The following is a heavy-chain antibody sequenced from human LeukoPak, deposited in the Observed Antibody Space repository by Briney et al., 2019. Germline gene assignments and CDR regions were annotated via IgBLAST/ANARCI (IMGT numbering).Heavy chain of an antibody. Sequence: GGSLRLSCAASGFTFSAYWMTWVRQAPGKGLERVANIKKDGTETYYMESVKGRFTISRDNAVNSLYLEMSSLRAEDTAIYYCTRDKGWQQFDYWGQGTLVTVSS. J-gene: IGHJ4*02. CDR3: TRDKGWQQFDY. CDR2: IKKDGTET. D-gene: IGHD4-23*01. CDR1: GFTFSAYW. V-gene: IGHV3-7*01.